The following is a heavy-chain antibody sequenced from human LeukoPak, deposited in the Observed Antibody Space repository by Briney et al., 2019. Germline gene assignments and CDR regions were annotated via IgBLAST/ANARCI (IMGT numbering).Heavy chain of an antibody. CDR3: ARAPTPIIAVAGSFDY. CDR2: TYYRSKWYN. D-gene: IGHD6-19*01. CDR1: GDSVSNNSAA. Sequence: SQTLSLTCAISGDSVSNNSAAWTWIRQSPSRGLGWLGRTYYRSKWYNDYAVSVKSRITINPDASKNQFSLQVNSVTPEDTAVYYCARAPTPIIAVAGSFDYWGQGTLVTVSS. J-gene: IGHJ4*02. V-gene: IGHV6-1*01.